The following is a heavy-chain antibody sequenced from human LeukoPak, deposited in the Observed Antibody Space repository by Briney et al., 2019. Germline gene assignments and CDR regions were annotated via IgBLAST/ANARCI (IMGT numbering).Heavy chain of an antibody. D-gene: IGHD3-10*01. V-gene: IGHV1-2*02. Sequence: ASVKVSRKASGYTFTGYHMHWVRQAPEHGLEWMGWINPNSGGTNYAQKFQGRVTMTRDTSISTAYMELSRLGSDDTAVYYCASGREYSGSGSHDNAFDVWGQGTMVTVSS. CDR1: GYTFTGYH. J-gene: IGHJ3*01. CDR3: ASGREYSGSGSHDNAFDV. CDR2: INPNSGGT.